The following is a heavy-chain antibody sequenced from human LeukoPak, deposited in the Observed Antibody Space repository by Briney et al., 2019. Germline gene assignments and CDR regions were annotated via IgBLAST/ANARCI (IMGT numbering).Heavy chain of an antibody. V-gene: IGHV4-59*08. CDR1: GGSIGSYY. D-gene: IGHD5-12*01. CDR3: ARRRRGYYGYEDAFDI. J-gene: IGHJ3*02. CDR2: LYNSGST. Sequence: PSETLSLTCTVSGGSIGSYYWSWIRQPPGKGLEWIGYLYNSGSTNYNPSLKSRVTISVHTSKNQFSLKLSSVTAADTAVYYCARRRRGYYGYEDAFDIWGQGAMVTVSS.